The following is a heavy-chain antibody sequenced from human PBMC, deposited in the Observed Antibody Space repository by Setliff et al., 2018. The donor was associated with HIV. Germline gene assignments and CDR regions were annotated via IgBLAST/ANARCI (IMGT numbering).Heavy chain of an antibody. Sequence: ASVKVSCKASGYTFTGYYMHWVRQAPGQGLEWMGRINPNSGGTNYAQKFQGRVTMTRYTSISTAYMELSRLRSDDTAVYYCARPGIAVAGTRALDYWGQGTLVTVSS. CDR3: ARPGIAVAGTRALDY. D-gene: IGHD6-19*01. CDR2: INPNSGGT. J-gene: IGHJ4*02. CDR1: GYTFTGYY. V-gene: IGHV1-2*06.